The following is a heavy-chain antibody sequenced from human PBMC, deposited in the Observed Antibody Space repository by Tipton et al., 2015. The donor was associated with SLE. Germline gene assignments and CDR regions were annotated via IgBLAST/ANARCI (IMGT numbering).Heavy chain of an antibody. D-gene: IGHD1-7*01. J-gene: IGHJ6*03. CDR2: IYHSGST. CDR1: AGSITSSSYY. Sequence: TLSLTCTVSAGSITSSSYYWAWIRQPPGKGLEWIGTIYHSGSTYYNPSLKSRVTISVDTSKNQFSLKLRSVTAADTAVYYCARLRGRLELPGYHYYMDVWGKGTTVTVFS. CDR3: ARLRGRLELPGYHYYMDV. V-gene: IGHV4-39*01.